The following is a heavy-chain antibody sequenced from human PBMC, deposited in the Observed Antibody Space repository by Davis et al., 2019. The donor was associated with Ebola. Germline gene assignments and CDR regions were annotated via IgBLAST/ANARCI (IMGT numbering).Heavy chain of an antibody. CDR2: SSSSGSSI. V-gene: IGHV3-11*04. Sequence: GESLKISCAASGFRISDHYMIWDRQAPGKGLEWVSHSSSSGSSIEYAESMKGRITITKDNAENSVILQMNRLRVEDTAVYFCARGDFGSGRVLDLWGQGTLVTVSS. J-gene: IGHJ5*02. D-gene: IGHD3-10*01. CDR1: GFRISDHY. CDR3: ARGDFGSGRVLDL.